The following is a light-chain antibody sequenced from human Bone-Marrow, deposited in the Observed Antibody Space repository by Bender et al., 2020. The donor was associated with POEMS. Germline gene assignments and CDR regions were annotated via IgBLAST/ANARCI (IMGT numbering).Light chain of an antibody. V-gene: IGLV4-69*01. J-gene: IGLJ3*02. CDR3: TSYAGNSNWV. CDR2: ISSDGSH. CDR1: SDHSSYA. Sequence: QVVLTQSPSASTSLGAPVKLTCTLSSDHSSYAVAWHQQQPGKGPRFLLEISSDGSHSRGDGVPDRFSGSRSGNTASLIVSGLQAEDEADYYCTSYAGNSNWVFGGGTRLTVL.